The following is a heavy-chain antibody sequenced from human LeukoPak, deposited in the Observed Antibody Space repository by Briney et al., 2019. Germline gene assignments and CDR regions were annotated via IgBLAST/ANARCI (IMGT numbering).Heavy chain of an antibody. CDR1: GFTVSSNY. V-gene: IGHV3-53*01. Sequence: GGSLRLSCAASGFTVSSNYMSWVRQAPGKGLEWVSVIYSGGSTYYADSVKGRFTTSRDNSKNTLYLQMNSLRAEDTAVYYCAREDMVRGMGAIDYWGQGTLVTVSS. CDR2: IYSGGST. CDR3: AREDMVRGMGAIDY. D-gene: IGHD3-10*01. J-gene: IGHJ4*02.